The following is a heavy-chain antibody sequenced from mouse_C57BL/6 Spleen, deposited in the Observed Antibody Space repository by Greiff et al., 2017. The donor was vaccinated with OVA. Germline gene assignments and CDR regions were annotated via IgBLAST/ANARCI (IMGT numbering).Heavy chain of an antibody. CDR2: IHPNSGST. CDR3: APITTVVGYFDV. D-gene: IGHD1-1*01. Sequence: QVQLKQPGAELVKPGASVKLSCKASGYTFTSYWMHWVKQRPGQGLEWIGMIHPNSGSTNYNEKFKSKATLTVDKSSSTAYMQLSSLTSEDSAVYYCAPITTVVGYFDVWGTGTTVTVSS. V-gene: IGHV1-64*01. CDR1: GYTFTSYW. J-gene: IGHJ1*03.